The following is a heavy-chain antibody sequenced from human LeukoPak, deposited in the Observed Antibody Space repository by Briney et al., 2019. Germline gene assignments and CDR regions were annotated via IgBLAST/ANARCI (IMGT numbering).Heavy chain of an antibody. CDR1: GFIFSDYY. J-gene: IGHJ4*02. D-gene: IGHD6-13*01. V-gene: IGHV3-11*01. CDR2: ISSSGRTI. Sequence: GGSLRLSCAASGFIFSDYYLIWIRQAPGKGLEWISYISSSGRTIYYADSVRGRFTISRDNSKNTLYLQMNSLRAEDTAVYYCARGRIARIAAAGRAYYFDYWGQGTLVTVSS. CDR3: ARGRIARIAAAGRAYYFDY.